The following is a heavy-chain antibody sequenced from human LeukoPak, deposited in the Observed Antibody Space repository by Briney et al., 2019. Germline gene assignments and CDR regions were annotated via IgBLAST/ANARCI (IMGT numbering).Heavy chain of an antibody. J-gene: IGHJ1*01. CDR3: ARGDEDFWSGHQYFQH. CDR1: GGSFSGYY. V-gene: IGHV4-34*01. CDR2: INHSGST. Sequence: NSSETLSLTCAVYGGSFSGYYWSWIRQPPGKGLEWIGEINHSGSTNYNPSLKSRVTISVDTSKNQFSLKLSSVTAADTAVYYCARGDEDFWSGHQYFQHWGQGTLVTVSS. D-gene: IGHD3-3*01.